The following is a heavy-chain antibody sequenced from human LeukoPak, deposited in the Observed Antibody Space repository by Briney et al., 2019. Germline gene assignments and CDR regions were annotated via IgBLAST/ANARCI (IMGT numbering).Heavy chain of an antibody. CDR1: GYSISSGYY. CDR2: IYHSGST. J-gene: IGHJ4*02. CDR3: AGYGSGSYYRSWVFDY. V-gene: IGHV4-38-2*02. D-gene: IGHD3-10*01. Sequence: PSETLSLTCTVSGYSISSGYYWGWIRQPPGKGLEWIGSIYHSGSTYYNPSLKSRVTISVDTSKNQFSLKLSSVTAADTAVYYCAGYGSGSYYRSWVFDYWGQGTLVTVSS.